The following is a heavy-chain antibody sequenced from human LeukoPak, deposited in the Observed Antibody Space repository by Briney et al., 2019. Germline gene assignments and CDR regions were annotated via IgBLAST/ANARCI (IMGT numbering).Heavy chain of an antibody. CDR3: ARVWTNYDILTGHFDY. Sequence: GRSLRLSCAASGFTFSSYAMHWVRQAPGKGLEWVAVISYDGSNKYYADSVKGRFTISRDNSKNTPYLQMNSLRAEDTAVYYCARVWTNYDILTGHFDYWGQGTLVTVSS. D-gene: IGHD3-9*01. CDR1: GFTFSSYA. J-gene: IGHJ4*02. CDR2: ISYDGSNK. V-gene: IGHV3-30-3*01.